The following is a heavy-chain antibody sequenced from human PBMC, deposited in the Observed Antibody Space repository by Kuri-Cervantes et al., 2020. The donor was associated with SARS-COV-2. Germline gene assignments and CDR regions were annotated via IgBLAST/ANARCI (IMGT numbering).Heavy chain of an antibody. D-gene: IGHD1-14*01. V-gene: IGHV3-30-3*01. Sequence: LSLTCAASGFTFSSYAMHWVRQAPGKGLEWVAVISYDGSNKYYADSVKGRFTISRDNSKNTLYLQMNSLRAEDTAVYYCATKPPGANDAFDIWGQGTMVTVSS. CDR1: GFTFSSYA. CDR2: ISYDGSNK. CDR3: ATKPPGANDAFDI. J-gene: IGHJ3*02.